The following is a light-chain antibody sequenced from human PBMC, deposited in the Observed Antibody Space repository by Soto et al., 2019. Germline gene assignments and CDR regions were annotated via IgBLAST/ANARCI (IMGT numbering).Light chain of an antibody. Sequence: EIVLTESPGTLSLSPGERATLSCRASQSVGGSYVGWYQQKPGQAPRLLIYDASNRATGIPARFSGSGSGTDFTLTISSLEPEDFAVYYCQQRSNLITFGQGTRLEI. J-gene: IGKJ5*01. CDR2: DAS. V-gene: IGKV3D-20*02. CDR1: QSVGGSY. CDR3: QQRSNLIT.